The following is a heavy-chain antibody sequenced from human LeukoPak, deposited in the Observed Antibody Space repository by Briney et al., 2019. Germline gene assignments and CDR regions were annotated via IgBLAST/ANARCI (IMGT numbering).Heavy chain of an antibody. CDR1: GFTFSSYE. CDR3: AKDKYYYDSSSFDY. D-gene: IGHD3-22*01. CDR2: ISSSGSTI. Sequence: GGSLRLSCAASGFTFSSYEMNWVRQAPGKGLEWVSYISSSGSTIYYADSVKGRFTISRDNSKNTPYLQMNSLRAEDTAVYYCAKDKYYYDSSSFDYWGQGTLVTVSS. J-gene: IGHJ4*02. V-gene: IGHV3-48*03.